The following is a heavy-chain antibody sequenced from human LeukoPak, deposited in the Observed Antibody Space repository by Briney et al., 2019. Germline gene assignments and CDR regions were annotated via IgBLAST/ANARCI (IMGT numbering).Heavy chain of an antibody. CDR2: IYYSGST. CDR1: GGSISSYY. V-gene: IGHV4-59*01. J-gene: IGHJ6*02. CDR3: ARGNSYCSSTSCYGYGMDV. D-gene: IGHD2-2*01. Sequence: SETLSLTCTVSGGSISSYYWSWIRQPPGKGLERIGYIYYSGSTNYNPSLKSRVTISVDTSKNQFSLKLSSVTAADTAVYYCARGNSYCSSTSCYGYGMDVWGQGTTVTVSS.